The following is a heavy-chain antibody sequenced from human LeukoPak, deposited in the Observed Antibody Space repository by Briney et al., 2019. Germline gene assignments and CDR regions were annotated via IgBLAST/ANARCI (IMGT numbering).Heavy chain of an antibody. CDR3: AREGHLSGYYFPDY. J-gene: IGHJ4*02. CDR1: GYTFTGYY. D-gene: IGHD3-22*01. Sequence: ASVKVSCKASGYTFTGYYMHWVRQAPGQGLEWMGRINPNSGGTNYAQKFQGRVTMTRDTSISTAYMELSRLRSDDTAVYYCAREGHLSGYYFPDYWGQGTLVTVPS. V-gene: IGHV1-2*06. CDR2: INPNSGGT.